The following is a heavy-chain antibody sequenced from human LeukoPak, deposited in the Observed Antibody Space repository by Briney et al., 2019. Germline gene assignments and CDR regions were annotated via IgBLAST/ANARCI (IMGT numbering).Heavy chain of an antibody. Sequence: GGSLRLSCAASGFTLSTYWMTWVRQAPGKGLEWVANIKQDGSEKYYVDSVKGRFTISRDNAKNSLFLQMNSLRAEDTAVYYCAKDIDYYDSSGYYPGAFDIWGQGTMVTVSS. D-gene: IGHD3-22*01. CDR3: AKDIDYYDSSGYYPGAFDI. V-gene: IGHV3-7*05. CDR1: GFTLSTYW. CDR2: IKQDGSEK. J-gene: IGHJ3*02.